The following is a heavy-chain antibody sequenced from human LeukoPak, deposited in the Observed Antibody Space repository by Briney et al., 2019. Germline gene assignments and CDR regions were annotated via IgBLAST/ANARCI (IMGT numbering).Heavy chain of an antibody. J-gene: IGHJ6*03. D-gene: IGHD3-10*01. V-gene: IGHV4-38-2*02. Sequence: SETLSLTCTVSGYSISSGYYWGWIRQPPGKGLEWIGSIYHSGNTYYNPSLKSRVTMSVDTSKNQFSLKLSSVTAADTAVYYCARSLRYYYGSGRSNYYYYMDVWGKGTTVTISS. CDR3: ARSLRYYYGSGRSNYYYYMDV. CDR1: GYSISSGYY. CDR2: IYHSGNT.